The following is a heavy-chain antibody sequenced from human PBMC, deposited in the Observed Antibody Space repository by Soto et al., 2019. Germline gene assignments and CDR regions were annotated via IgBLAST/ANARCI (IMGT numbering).Heavy chain of an antibody. D-gene: IGHD5-12*01. CDR1: GFTFSSYA. CDR3: ASRGSGYNSGFAI. CDR2: ISYDGSNK. J-gene: IGHJ3*02. V-gene: IGHV3-30-3*01. Sequence: PGGSLRLSCAASGFTFSSYAMHWVRQAPGKGLEWVAVISYDGSNKYYADSVMGRFTISRDNSKSTLDLQMNGLRPEDTAVYYCASRGSGYNSGFAIWGQGTMVTVSS.